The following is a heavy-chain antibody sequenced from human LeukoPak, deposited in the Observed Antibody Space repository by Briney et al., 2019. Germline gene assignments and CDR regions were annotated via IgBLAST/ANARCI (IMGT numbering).Heavy chain of an antibody. CDR3: ARLFSRVRGVGG. V-gene: IGHV4-30-2*01. CDR2: IYHSGST. D-gene: IGHD3-10*01. J-gene: IGHJ4*02. Sequence: SETLSLTCTVSGGSISSGGYYWSWIRQPPGKGLEWIGYIYHSGSTYYNPSLKSRVTISVDRSKNQFSLKLSSVTAADTAVYYCARLFSRVRGVGGWGQGTLVTVSS. CDR1: GGSISSGGYY.